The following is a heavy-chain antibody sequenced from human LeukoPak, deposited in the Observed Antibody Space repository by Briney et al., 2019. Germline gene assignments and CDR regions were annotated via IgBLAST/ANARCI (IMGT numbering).Heavy chain of an antibody. CDR1: GFTFSNAW. CDR3: ARNIAARRGFDP. CDR2: IKQDGSEK. Sequence: GGSLRLSCAASGFTFSNAWMSWVRQAPGKGLEWVANIKQDGSEKYYVDSVKGRFTISRDNAKNSLYLQMNSLRAEDTAVYYCARNIAARRGFDPWGQGTLVTVSS. J-gene: IGHJ5*02. V-gene: IGHV3-7*01. D-gene: IGHD6-6*01.